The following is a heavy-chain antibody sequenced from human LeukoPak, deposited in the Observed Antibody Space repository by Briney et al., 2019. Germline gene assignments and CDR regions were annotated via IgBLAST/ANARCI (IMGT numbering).Heavy chain of an antibody. V-gene: IGHV1-69*13. CDR1: GGTFSSYA. Sequence: ASVKVSCKASGGTFSSYAISWVRQAPGQGLEWMGGIIPIFGTANYAQKFQGRVTITADESTSTAYMELSSLRSEDTAVYYCARASYYYDSSGYYFDYWGQGTLVTVSS. CDR3: ARASYYYDSSGYYFDY. D-gene: IGHD3-22*01. CDR2: IIPIFGTA. J-gene: IGHJ4*02.